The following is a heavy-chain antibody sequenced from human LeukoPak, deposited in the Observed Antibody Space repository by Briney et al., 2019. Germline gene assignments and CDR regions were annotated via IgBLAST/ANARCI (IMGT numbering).Heavy chain of an antibody. Sequence: SETLSLTCAVYGGSFSGYYWSWIRQPPGKGLEWIGEINHSGSTNYNPSLKSRVTISVDTSKNQFSLKLSSVTAADTAVYYCAREGYYDSSGYPSTWGQGTLVTVSS. CDR2: INHSGST. J-gene: IGHJ5*02. CDR1: GGSFSGYY. V-gene: IGHV4-34*01. D-gene: IGHD3-22*01. CDR3: AREGYYDSSGYPST.